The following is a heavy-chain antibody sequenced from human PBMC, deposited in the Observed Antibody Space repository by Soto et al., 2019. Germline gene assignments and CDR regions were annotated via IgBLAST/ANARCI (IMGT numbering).Heavy chain of an antibody. CDR2: IYYSGST. CDR3: ARMDFWSETNNYYYGMDV. J-gene: IGHJ6*04. V-gene: IGHV4-61*01. Sequence: SETLSLTCTVSGGSVSSGSYYWSWIRQPPGKGLEWIGYIYYSGSTNYNPSLKSRVTISVDTSKNQFSLKLSSVTAADTAVYYCARMDFWSETNNYYYGMDVGGKGTTVTVPS. CDR1: GGSVSSGSYY. D-gene: IGHD3-3*01.